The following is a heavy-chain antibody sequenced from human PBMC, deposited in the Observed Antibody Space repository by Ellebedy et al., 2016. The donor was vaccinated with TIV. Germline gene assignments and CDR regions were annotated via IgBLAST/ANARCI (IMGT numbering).Heavy chain of an antibody. CDR2: INPNNGDT. CDR3: VRDLTNPLNGDY. V-gene: IGHV1-2*02. CDR1: GYTFTGYF. Sequence: AASVKVSCKASGYTFTGYFIHWVRPAPGQGLEWMAWINPNNGDTAFAQILQGRVTMTTDTSISTAYMELSSMTSDDTAVYYCVRDLTNPLNGDYWGQGTLVTVSS. D-gene: IGHD1-14*01. J-gene: IGHJ4*02.